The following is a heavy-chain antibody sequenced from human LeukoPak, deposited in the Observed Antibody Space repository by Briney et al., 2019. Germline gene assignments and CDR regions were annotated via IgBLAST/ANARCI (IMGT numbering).Heavy chain of an antibody. CDR1: GFTFSDYY. D-gene: IGHD3-10*01. CDR2: ISSSGGTI. V-gene: IGHV3-11*01. Sequence: TGGSLRLSCAASGFTFSDYYMSWIRQAPGKGLEWVSYISSSGGTIYYADSVKGRFTISRDNAKNSLYLQMNSLRAEDTAVYYCARDRYGSGRRYYYGMDVWGQGTTVTVSS. CDR3: ARDRYGSGRRYYYGMDV. J-gene: IGHJ6*02.